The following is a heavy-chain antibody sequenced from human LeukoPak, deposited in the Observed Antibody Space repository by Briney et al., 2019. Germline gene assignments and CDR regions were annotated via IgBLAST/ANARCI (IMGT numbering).Heavy chain of an antibody. CDR1: GFTFSSYA. CDR3: AKDQAPVTTGWFDP. J-gene: IGHJ5*02. D-gene: IGHD4-11*01. Sequence: GGSLRLSCAASGFTFSSYAMSWVRQAPGKGLEWVSAISGSGGSTYYADSVKGRFTISRDNSKNTLYLQMNSPRAEDTAVYYCAKDQAPVTTGWFDPWGQGTLVTVSS. CDR2: ISGSGGST. V-gene: IGHV3-23*01.